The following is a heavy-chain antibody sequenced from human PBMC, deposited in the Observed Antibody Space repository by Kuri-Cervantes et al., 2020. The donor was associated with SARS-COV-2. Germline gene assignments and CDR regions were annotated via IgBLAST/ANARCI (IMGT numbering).Heavy chain of an antibody. V-gene: IGHV3-74*01. J-gene: IGHJ3*02. D-gene: IGHD2-2*01. CDR2: INSDGSST. CDR3: ARERYCSSTSCPNDAFDI. Sequence: GESLKISCAASGFTFSSYSMNWVRQAPGKGLVWVSRINSDGSSTSYADSVKGRFTISRDNAKNTLYLQMNSLRAEDTAVYYCARERYCSSTSCPNDAFDIWGQGTMVTVSS. CDR1: GFTFSSYS.